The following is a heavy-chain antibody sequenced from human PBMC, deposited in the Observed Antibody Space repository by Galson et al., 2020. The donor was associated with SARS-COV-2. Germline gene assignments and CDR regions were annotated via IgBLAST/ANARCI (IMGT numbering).Heavy chain of an antibody. CDR1: GFSVSDVW. CDR2: MKRTSDGGTT. J-gene: IGHJ4*02. CDR3: ETDDVLGG. V-gene: IGHV3-15*01. D-gene: IGHD3-16*01. Sequence: GGSLRLSCAASGFSVSDVWLHWVHQAPGKGLEWVGRMKRTSDGGTTDYAAPVKGRFAISRDDSKNMIYLQMNSLKIEDTAVYYCETDDVLGGWGQGTLVTVST.